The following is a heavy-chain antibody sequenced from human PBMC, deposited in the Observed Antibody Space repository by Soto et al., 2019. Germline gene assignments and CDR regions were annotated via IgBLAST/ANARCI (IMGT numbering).Heavy chain of an antibody. CDR1: GFTFSDYA. Sequence: PGGSLRLSCAASGFTFSDYAMHWVRQAPGKGLEWVAVVSHDGRNTHYADSVKGRFTISRNNSKNTVSLQMTSLRAEDTAVYYCARAGGTYYFDYWGQGTLVTLSS. CDR3: ARAGGTYYFDY. CDR2: VSHDGRNT. J-gene: IGHJ4*02. V-gene: IGHV3-30*03. D-gene: IGHD2-8*02.